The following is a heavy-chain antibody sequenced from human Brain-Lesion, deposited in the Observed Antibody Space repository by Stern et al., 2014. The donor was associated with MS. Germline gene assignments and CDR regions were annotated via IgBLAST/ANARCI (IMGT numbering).Heavy chain of an antibody. CDR3: AREQRGITIFGVVTDYYYLGMDV. D-gene: IGHD3-3*01. CDR2: INPNTGGT. CDR1: GYIFTGYY. Sequence: VQLLESGAEVKKPGASVKVSCKTSGYIFTGYYIHWVRQAPGQGLEWMAWINPNTGGTKYAQKFQGRVTMSRDTSISTAYVELSSLTSDDTAVYYCAREQRGITIFGVVTDYYYLGMDVWGQGTTVTVSS. J-gene: IGHJ6*02. V-gene: IGHV1-2*02.